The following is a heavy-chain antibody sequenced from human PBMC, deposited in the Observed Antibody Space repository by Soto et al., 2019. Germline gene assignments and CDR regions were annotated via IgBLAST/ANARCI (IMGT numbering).Heavy chain of an antibody. J-gene: IGHJ4*02. CDR3: TTDLPWSYGALGY. V-gene: IGHV3-15*01. D-gene: IGHD1-26*01. CDR2: IKSKTDGGTT. Sequence: EVQLVESGGGLVKPGGSLRLSCAASGFTFDNAWMTWVRQAPGKGLEWVGRIKSKTDGGTTDYASPVKGRFTTSRDDSKNTLYVQINSLKTEDTAMYYCTTDLPWSYGALGYWGQRTLVTVSS. CDR1: GFTFDNAW.